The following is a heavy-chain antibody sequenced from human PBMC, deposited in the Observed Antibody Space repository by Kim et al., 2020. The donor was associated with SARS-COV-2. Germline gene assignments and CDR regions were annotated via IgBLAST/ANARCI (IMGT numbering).Heavy chain of an antibody. D-gene: IGHD3-10*01. CDR1: GFTFSSYA. CDR2: IPYDGSNK. Sequence: GRSLRLSCAASGFTFSSYAMHWVRQAPGKGLEWVAVIPYDGSNKYYADSVKGRFTISRDNSKNTLYLQMNSLRAEDTAVYYCARDEAPYGSGSAFDYWGQGTLVTVSS. CDR3: ARDEAPYGSGSAFDY. V-gene: IGHV3-30*04. J-gene: IGHJ4*02.